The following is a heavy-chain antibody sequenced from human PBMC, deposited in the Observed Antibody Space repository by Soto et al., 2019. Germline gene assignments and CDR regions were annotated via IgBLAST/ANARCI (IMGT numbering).Heavy chain of an antibody. CDR1: GFSVSSNY. V-gene: IGHV3-53*01. Sequence: DVQLVESGGGLVQPGGSLRLSCAISGFSVSSNYLSWVRQAPGKGLEWVSVHYSGGSTYYADSVQGRVTISRDKYNNTLLPQLRSVRAEATAVYFCARQRHHRGTVGATSPLDPWGQGTQVTVSS. J-gene: IGHJ5*02. CDR3: ARQRHHRGTVGATSPLDP. CDR2: HYSGGST. D-gene: IGHD1-26*01.